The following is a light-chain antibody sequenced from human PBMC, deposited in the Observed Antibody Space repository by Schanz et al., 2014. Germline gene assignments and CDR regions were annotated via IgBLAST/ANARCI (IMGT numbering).Light chain of an antibody. Sequence: EIVLTQSPGTLSLSPGERATLSCRASQSVSSNYLAWYQQKVGQAPRLLIYGASSRATGIPERFSGSGSGTDFTLTISRLEPEDFAVYYCQQYNNWPPITFGQGTRLEIK. CDR3: QQYNNWPPIT. J-gene: IGKJ5*01. V-gene: IGKV3-20*01. CDR2: GAS. CDR1: QSVSSNY.